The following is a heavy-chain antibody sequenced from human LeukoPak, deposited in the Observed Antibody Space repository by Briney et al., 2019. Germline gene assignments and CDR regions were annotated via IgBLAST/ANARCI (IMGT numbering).Heavy chain of an antibody. CDR1: GYSFSNDW. CDR3: ARRGCNGGSCYGY. V-gene: IGHV5-51*01. D-gene: IGHD2-15*01. CDR2: IYPRDSDT. J-gene: IGHJ4*02. Sequence: GESLKISCKGSGYSFSNDWIGWVRQMPGKGLEWMGIIYPRDSDTRYSPSFQGQVTISADKSISTAYLQWSSLEASDTAMYYCARRGCNGGSCYGYWGQGTLVTVSS.